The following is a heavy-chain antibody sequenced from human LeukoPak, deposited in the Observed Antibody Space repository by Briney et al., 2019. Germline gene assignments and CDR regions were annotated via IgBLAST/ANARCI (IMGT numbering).Heavy chain of an antibody. D-gene: IGHD2/OR15-2a*01. J-gene: IGHJ4*02. CDR2: IKYDGSDK. CDR3: VSFYETD. CDR1: GFLFSSYW. V-gene: IGHV3-7*01. Sequence: GGSLRLSCAASGFLFSSYWMSWVRQAPGKGLEWIANIKYDGSDKFYVDSVKGRFSVSRDNAKNTVYLQMNNLRAEDTAVYYCVSFYETDWGRGTLVTVSS.